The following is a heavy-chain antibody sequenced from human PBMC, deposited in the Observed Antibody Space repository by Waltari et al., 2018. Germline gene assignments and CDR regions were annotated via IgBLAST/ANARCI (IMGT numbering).Heavy chain of an antibody. V-gene: IGHV3-23*04. CDR3: AKGILMEGATLPDS. CDR1: GFNFRSYA. J-gene: IGHJ4*02. CDR2: ISGSGGST. Sequence: EVQLVESGGGLVQPGGSLRLSCAASGFNFRSYAMSWVRQAPGKGLEWVSAISGSGGSTYYADSVKGRFTISRDNSKNTVYLQMNDLRVDDTGVYFCAKGILMEGATLPDSWGQGTLVTVSS. D-gene: IGHD3-9*01.